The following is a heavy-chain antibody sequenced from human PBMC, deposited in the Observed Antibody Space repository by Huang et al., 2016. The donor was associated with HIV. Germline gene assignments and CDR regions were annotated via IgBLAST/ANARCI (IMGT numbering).Heavy chain of an antibody. J-gene: IGHJ4*02. CDR3: VNNYQVISYFDH. CDR2: LSGSATTT. Sequence: EVNLSESGGTLVQPGGSLRLSCAASGFTFSNYAMSWVRQAPGHGLEWVSGLSGSATTTYYADSGKGRFTFSRDNSKNTLFLQLNILRAEDTAVYYCVNNYQVISYFDHWGQGTLVTVSS. V-gene: IGHV3-23*01. CDR1: GFTFSNYA. D-gene: IGHD4-4*01.